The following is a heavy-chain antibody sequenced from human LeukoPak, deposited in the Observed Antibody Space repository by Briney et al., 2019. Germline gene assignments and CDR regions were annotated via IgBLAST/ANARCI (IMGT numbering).Heavy chain of an antibody. CDR1: GYTFTSYA. Sequence: ASVKVSCKASGYTFTSYAMNWVRQAPGQGLEWMGWINTNTGNPTYAQGFTGRFVFSLDTSVSTAYLQISSLKAEDTAVYYCAKDEIEDLEYKYLDGYWGQGTLVTVSS. CDR2: INTNTGNP. CDR3: AKDEIEDLEYKYLDGY. D-gene: IGHD1-1*01. J-gene: IGHJ4*02. V-gene: IGHV7-4-1*02.